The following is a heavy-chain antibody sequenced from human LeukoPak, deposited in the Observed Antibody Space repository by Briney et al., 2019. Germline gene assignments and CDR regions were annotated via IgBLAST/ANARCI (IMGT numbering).Heavy chain of an antibody. CDR2: IYYTGDS. D-gene: IGHD1/OR15-1a*01. J-gene: IGHJ4*02. Sequence: SETLSLTCTVSGSSVRSSSYYWGCIRQPPGKGLEWIGSIYYTGDSYYNPSLKSRVSIFVDTSRDQFSLDLYSVTAADTALYYCARHISANTGSFDHCGQGTLVTVSS. CDR3: ARHISANTGSFDH. CDR1: GSSVRSSSYY. V-gene: IGHV4-39*01.